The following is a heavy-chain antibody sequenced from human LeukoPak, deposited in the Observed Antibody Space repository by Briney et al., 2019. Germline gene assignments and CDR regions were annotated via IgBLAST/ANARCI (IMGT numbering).Heavy chain of an antibody. D-gene: IGHD5-12*01. CDR3: TGGATTPVY. Sequence: GASVKVSCKASGYTFTSYGISWVRQAPGQGLEWMGWISAYNGNTNYAQKLQGRVTMTRDTSISTAFMELSRLTSDDTAVYYCTGGATTPVYWGQGTLVTVSS. CDR1: GYTFTSYG. CDR2: ISAYNGNT. J-gene: IGHJ4*02. V-gene: IGHV1-18*01.